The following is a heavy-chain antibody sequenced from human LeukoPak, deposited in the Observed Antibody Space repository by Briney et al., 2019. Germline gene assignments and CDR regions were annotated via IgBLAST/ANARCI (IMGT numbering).Heavy chain of an antibody. CDR1: GFTFSSYG. Sequence: PGGSLRLSCAASGFTFSSYGMHWVRQAPGKGLEWVAFIRYDGSNKYYADSVKGRFTISRDNSKNTLYLQMNSLRAEDTAVYYCAKVLRSHPTCFDYWGQGTLVTVSS. J-gene: IGHJ4*02. V-gene: IGHV3-30*02. D-gene: IGHD3-10*01. CDR2: IRYDGSNK. CDR3: AKVLRSHPTCFDY.